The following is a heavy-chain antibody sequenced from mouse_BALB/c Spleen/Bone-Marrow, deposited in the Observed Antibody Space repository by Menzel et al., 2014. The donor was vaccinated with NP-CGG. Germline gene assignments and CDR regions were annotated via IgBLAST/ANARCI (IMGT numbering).Heavy chain of an antibody. CDR2: IRNKANGYTT. CDR3: ASGGNDLDY. V-gene: IGHV7-3*02. Sequence: EVQLQESGGGLVQPGGSLRLSCATSGFTFTDYYMSWVRQPPGKALEWLGFIRNKANGYTTGYSASVKGRFTISRDNSQSILYLQMNTLRAEDSATYYCASGGNDLDYWGQGTTLTVSS. CDR1: GFTFTDYY. J-gene: IGHJ2*01. D-gene: IGHD2-3*01.